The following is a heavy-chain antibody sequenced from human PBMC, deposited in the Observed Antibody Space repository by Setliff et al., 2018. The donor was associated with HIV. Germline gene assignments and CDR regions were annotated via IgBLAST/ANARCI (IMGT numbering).Heavy chain of an antibody. CDR1: GFTFSNYA. D-gene: IGHD6-25*01. CDR3: AKDQSSAGYYFDS. V-gene: IGHV3-23*01. Sequence: GASVKVSCAASGFTFSNYAMSWVRQAPGKGLEWVSGISGSGGSTYYADSVKGRFTISRDNSKNTLYLQMNSLRAEDTAVYYCAKDQSSAGYYFDSWGQGTLVTVSS. CDR2: ISGSGGST. J-gene: IGHJ4*02.